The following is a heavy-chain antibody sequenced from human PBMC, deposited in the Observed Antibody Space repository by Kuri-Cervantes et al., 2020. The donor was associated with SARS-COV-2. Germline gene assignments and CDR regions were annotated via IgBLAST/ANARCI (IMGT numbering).Heavy chain of an antibody. V-gene: IGHV3-30*02. CDR3: ATDTAMVDY. CDR2: IRYDGSNK. CDR1: GFTFSSYG. Sequence: GESLKISCAASGFTFSSYGMHWVRQAPGKGLEWVAFIRYDGSNKYYADSVKGRFTISRDNAKNSLYLQMNSLRAENTAMYYCATDTAMVDYWGQGTLVTVSS. J-gene: IGHJ4*02. D-gene: IGHD5-18*01.